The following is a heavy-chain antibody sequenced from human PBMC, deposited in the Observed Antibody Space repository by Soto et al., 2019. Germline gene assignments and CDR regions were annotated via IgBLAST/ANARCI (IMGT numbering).Heavy chain of an antibody. V-gene: IGHV4-31*03. D-gene: IGHD3-10*01. CDR3: ARGGSGSYYPPYFDY. CDR1: GGSISSGGYY. CDR2: IHYSGST. Sequence: SETLSLTCTVSGGSISSGGYYWNWIRQHPGKGLEWIGYIHYSGSTYYNPSLKSRVTISGDTSKNQFSLKLSSVTAADTAVYYCARGGSGSYYPPYFDYWGQGTLVTVSS. J-gene: IGHJ4*02.